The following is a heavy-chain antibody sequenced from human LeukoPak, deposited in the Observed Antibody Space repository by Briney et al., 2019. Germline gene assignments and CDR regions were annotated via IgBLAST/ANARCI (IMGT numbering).Heavy chain of an antibody. V-gene: IGHV1-2*02. CDR1: GYTFTGYY. CDR3: ARGVPGYYDSSGYPY. J-gene: IGHJ4*02. CDR2: INPNSGGT. D-gene: IGHD3-22*01. Sequence: WASVMVSCKASGYTFTGYYMHWVRQAPGQGLEWMGWINPNSGGTNYAQKFQGRVTMTRDTSISTAYMELSRLRSDDTAVYYCARGVPGYYDSSGYPYWGQGTLVTVSS.